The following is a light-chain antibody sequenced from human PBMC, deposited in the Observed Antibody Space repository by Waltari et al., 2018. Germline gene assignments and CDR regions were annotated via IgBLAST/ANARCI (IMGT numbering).Light chain of an antibody. CDR2: CAS. V-gene: IGKV3-20*01. Sequence: EIVLTQSPGTLSLSHGARGTLSGRASQSDSRFLAWYQQKPGQAPRLLINCASTRATGIPDRFSGSGSGTDFSLTLSRLEPEDFAVYYCQKYDRLPATFGQGTKVEIK. CDR3: QKYDRLPAT. J-gene: IGKJ1*01. CDR1: QSDSRF.